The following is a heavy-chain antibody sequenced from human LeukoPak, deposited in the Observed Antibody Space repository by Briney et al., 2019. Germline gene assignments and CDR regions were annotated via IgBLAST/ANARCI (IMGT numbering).Heavy chain of an antibody. V-gene: IGHV3-23*01. J-gene: IGHJ4*02. Sequence: GGSLRLSCPASGFTFSNYVMSWVRQAPGKGLEWVPAITGGSDSTYYADSVKGRFTISRDNSKNTLYLQMNGLRAEDTAVYYCAKEGRSLQTYWGQGTLVTVSS. CDR1: GFTFSNYV. D-gene: IGHD5-24*01. CDR2: ITGGSDST. CDR3: AKEGRSLQTY.